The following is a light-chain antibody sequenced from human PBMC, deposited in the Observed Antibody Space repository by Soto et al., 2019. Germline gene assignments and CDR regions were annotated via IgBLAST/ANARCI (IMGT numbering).Light chain of an antibody. Sequence: QSVLTQPPSESGTPGQRVTISCSGSNSNIGSNTVNWYQQLPGTAPKLLIYSNNQRPSGVPDRFSGSKSGTSASLAFSGLQPEDEADYYCAAWDDSLSGPVFGGGTKLTVL. CDR2: SNN. J-gene: IGLJ2*01. V-gene: IGLV1-44*01. CDR3: AAWDDSLSGPV. CDR1: NSNIGSNT.